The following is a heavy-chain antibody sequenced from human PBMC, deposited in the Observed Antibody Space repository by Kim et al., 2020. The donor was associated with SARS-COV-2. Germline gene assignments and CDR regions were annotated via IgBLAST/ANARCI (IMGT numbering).Heavy chain of an antibody. CDR1: GGSISSGGYY. Sequence: SETLSLTCTVSGGSISSGGYYWSWIRQHPGKGLEWIGYIYYSGSTYYNPSLKSRVTISVDTSKNQFSLKLSSVTAADTAMYYCARAPRGGVITFGGVISGGFDYWGQGTLVTVSS. CDR2: IYYSGST. J-gene: IGHJ4*02. CDR3: ARAPRGGVITFGGVISGGFDY. V-gene: IGHV4-31*03. D-gene: IGHD3-16*02.